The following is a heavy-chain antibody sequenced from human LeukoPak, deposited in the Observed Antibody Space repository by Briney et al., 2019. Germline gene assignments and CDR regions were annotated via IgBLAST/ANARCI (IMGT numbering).Heavy chain of an antibody. CDR1: GYTFTSYG. D-gene: IGHD3-10*01. CDR2: ISAYNGNT. J-gene: IGHJ4*02. V-gene: IGHV1-18*01. CDR3: ARVLRPMASQYYFDY. Sequence: ASVKVSCKASGYTFTSYGISWVRQAPGQGLEWMGWISAYNGNTNYAQKLQGRVTMTTDTSTSTAYMELRSLRSDDTAVYYCARVLRPMASQYYFDYWGQGTLVTVSS.